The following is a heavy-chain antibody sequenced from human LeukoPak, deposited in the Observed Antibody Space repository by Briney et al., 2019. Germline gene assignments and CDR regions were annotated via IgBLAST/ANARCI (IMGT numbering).Heavy chain of an antibody. Sequence: PGGPLRLSCAASGFTFSSYAMSWVRQAPGKGLEWVSAISGSGGSTYYADSVKGRFTISRDNSKNTLYLQMNSLRAEDTAVYYCAKGYYDILTGYWGHFDYWGQGTLATVSS. CDR3: AKGYYDILTGYWGHFDY. D-gene: IGHD3-9*01. J-gene: IGHJ4*02. CDR1: GFTFSSYA. V-gene: IGHV3-23*01. CDR2: ISGSGGST.